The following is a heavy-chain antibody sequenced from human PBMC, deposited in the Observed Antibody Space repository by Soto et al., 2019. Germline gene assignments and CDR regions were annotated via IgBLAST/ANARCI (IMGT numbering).Heavy chain of an antibody. CDR1: GGSISSSSYY. D-gene: IGHD4-4*01. J-gene: IGHJ6*02. Sequence: SETLSLTCTVSGGSISSSSYYWGWIRQPPGKGLEWIGSIYYSGNSGSTYYNPSLKSRVTISVDTSKNQFSLKLSSVTAADTAVYYCARTRTVAYYYGMDVWGQGTTVTVSS. CDR2: IYYSGNSGST. V-gene: IGHV4-39*01. CDR3: ARTRTVAYYYGMDV.